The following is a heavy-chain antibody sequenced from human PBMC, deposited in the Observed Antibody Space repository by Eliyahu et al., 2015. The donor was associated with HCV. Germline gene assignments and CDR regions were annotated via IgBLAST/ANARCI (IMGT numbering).Heavy chain of an antibody. Sequence: EVQLVESGGGLVKPGGSLRLSCVVSGIXFSNVWLTWVRQAPGKGLEWVGRIKSKSDGGTPDYAAPVKGRFTISRDDSENTLYLQMDSLKTDDTAVYYCITSRLWTFYGMDVWGQGTTVTVSS. V-gene: IGHV3-15*01. CDR2: IKSKSDGGTP. J-gene: IGHJ6*02. CDR1: GIXFSNVW. D-gene: IGHD4/OR15-4a*01. CDR3: ITSRLWTFYGMDV.